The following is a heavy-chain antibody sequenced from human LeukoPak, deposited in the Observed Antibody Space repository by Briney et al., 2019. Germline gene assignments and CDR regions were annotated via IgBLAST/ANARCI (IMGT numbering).Heavy chain of an antibody. CDR3: AKVIPEGDYYFDY. V-gene: IGHV3-23*01. CDR1: GFTFSSYA. J-gene: IGHJ4*02. CDR2: ISGSGGST. Sequence: GGSLRLSCAASGFTFSSYAMSWVRQAPGKGLEWVSAISGSGGSTYYADSVKGPFTISRDNSKNTLYLQMNSLRAEGTAVYYCAKVIPEGDYYFDYWGQGTLVTVSS. D-gene: IGHD2-21*02.